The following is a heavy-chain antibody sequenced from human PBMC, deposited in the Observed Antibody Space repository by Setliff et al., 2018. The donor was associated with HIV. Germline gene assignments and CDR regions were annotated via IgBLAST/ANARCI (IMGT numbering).Heavy chain of an antibody. J-gene: IGHJ4*02. CDR2: IYHNGNT. CDR1: GGSISSSNW. V-gene: IGHV4-4*02. D-gene: IGHD4-17*01. Sequence: SETLSLTCAVSGGSISSSNWWSWVRQPPGKGLEWIGEIYHNGNTNYSPSLKNRVTMSVDNSKNQFSLMVRSVTAADTAVYYCARQLTTLDYFDYWGQGTLVTVSS. CDR3: ARQLTTLDYFDY.